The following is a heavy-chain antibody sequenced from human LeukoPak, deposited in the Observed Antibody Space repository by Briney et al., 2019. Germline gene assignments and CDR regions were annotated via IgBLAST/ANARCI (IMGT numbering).Heavy chain of an antibody. CDR2: IYSGGFSGGGP. CDR3: AASFRVTGTTYYY. Sequence: GSLRLSCAVSGFNVSSHHMNWVRQAPGKGLEWVSVIYSGGFSGGGPHYADSVKGRFTTSSESSKNTLYLQMNSLRVDDTAVYYCAASFRVTGTTYYYWGQGTMVTVSS. V-gene: IGHV3-66*01. J-gene: IGHJ4*02. D-gene: IGHD1-20*01. CDR1: GFNVSSHH.